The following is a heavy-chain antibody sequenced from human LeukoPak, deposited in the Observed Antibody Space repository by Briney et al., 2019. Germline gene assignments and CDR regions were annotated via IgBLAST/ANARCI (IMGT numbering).Heavy chain of an antibody. J-gene: IGHJ5*02. D-gene: IGHD6-13*01. Sequence: GASVKVSCKASGGTFSSYAISWVRQAPGQGLEWMGGIIPIFGTANYAQKFQGRVTITADESTSTAYMELSSLRSEDTAVYYCASPGIAAAGWFDPWGQGTLVTVSS. V-gene: IGHV1-69*13. CDR2: IIPIFGTA. CDR3: ASPGIAAAGWFDP. CDR1: GGTFSSYA.